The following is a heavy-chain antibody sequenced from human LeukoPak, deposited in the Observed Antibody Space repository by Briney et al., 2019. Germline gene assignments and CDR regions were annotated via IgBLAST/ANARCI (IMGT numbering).Heavy chain of an antibody. D-gene: IGHD6-19*01. V-gene: IGHV2-5*02. CDR2: IYWDDDK. CDR1: GFSLTTSGVG. CDR3: SRTRRGQIGWTNDY. Sequence: SGPTLVKPTQTLTLTCTFSGFSLTTSGVGVGWIRQPPGRALEWLALIYWDDDKRYSPSLKSRVTITKDTSKNQVVLTMTNMDPVDTATYYCSRTRRGQIGWTNDYWGQGTLVTVSS. J-gene: IGHJ4*02.